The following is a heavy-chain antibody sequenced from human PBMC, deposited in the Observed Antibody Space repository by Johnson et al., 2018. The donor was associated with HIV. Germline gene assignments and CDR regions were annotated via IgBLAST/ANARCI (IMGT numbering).Heavy chain of an antibody. CDR3: ARGGASNYDTLTGYYVDALDI. D-gene: IGHD3-9*01. Sequence: VQLVESGGGVVRPGGSLRLSCAASGFTFDDYGMSWVRQAPGKGLEWVSRISGDGSSSSYADSVKGRFTSSRDNAKNSLYLQMNSLRGDDTAIYYCARGGASNYDTLTGYYVDALDIWGQGTMVTVSS. V-gene: IGHV3-20*04. CDR1: GFTFDDYG. J-gene: IGHJ3*02. CDR2: ISGDGSSS.